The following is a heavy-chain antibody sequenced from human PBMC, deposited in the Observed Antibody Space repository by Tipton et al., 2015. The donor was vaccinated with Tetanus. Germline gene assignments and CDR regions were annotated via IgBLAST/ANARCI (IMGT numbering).Heavy chain of an antibody. Sequence: LRLSCTVSGGSLSSSHWAWIRQPPGKGLEWVGKITYSLTTHYNSSLKSRVTISLDASTSQFSLQLTSATAADTAVYYCAREQIRLIGEVIFRYFELWGRGTLVTVSS. CDR3: AREQIRLIGEVIFRYFEL. D-gene: IGHD3-3*02. CDR2: ITYSLTT. J-gene: IGHJ2*01. V-gene: IGHV4-59*01. CDR1: GGSLSSSH.